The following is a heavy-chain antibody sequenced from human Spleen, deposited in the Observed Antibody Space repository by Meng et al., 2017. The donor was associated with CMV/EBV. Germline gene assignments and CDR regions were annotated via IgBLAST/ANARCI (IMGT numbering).Heavy chain of an antibody. CDR2: IYDDESST. CDR3: ARGARWFGP. V-gene: IGHV3-23*03. CDR1: GSTFSSYA. Sequence: LSLTCAASGSTFSSYAMSWVRQTPGKGLEWVAAIYDDESSTFYADSVKGRFTISRDKPKNTLYLQMNSLTAEDTAVYYCARGARWFGPWGQGTLVTVSS. J-gene: IGHJ5*02.